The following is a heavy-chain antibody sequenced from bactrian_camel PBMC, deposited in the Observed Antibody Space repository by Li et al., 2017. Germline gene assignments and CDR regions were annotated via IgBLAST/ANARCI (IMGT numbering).Heavy chain of an antibody. J-gene: IGHJ4*01. CDR3: AEGRGSRGEHCYSLNY. CDR2: ISADGAE. Sequence: HVQLVESGGGSVQAGESLKLSCTIPGFTSDRCDMHWSRVTTGGQREWVASISADGAETYSDSVKGRFAISQDNAKNVMSLEMNDLKPDDTAMYYCAEGRGSRGEHCYSLNYRGQGTQVTVS. V-gene: IGHV3S55*01. CDR1: GFTSDRCD. D-gene: IGHD6*01.